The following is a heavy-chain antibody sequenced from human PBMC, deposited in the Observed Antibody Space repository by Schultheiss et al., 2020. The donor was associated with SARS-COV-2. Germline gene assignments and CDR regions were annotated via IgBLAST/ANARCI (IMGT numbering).Heavy chain of an antibody. Sequence: SETLSLTCAVYGGSFSGYYWSWIRQPPGKGLEWIGEINHSGSTNYNPSLKSRVTISVDTSKNQFSLKLSSVTAADTAVYYCARDRYSSGWYNYWGQGTLVTVSS. CDR3: ARDRYSSGWYNY. V-gene: IGHV4-34*01. CDR2: INHSGST. D-gene: IGHD6-19*01. J-gene: IGHJ4*02. CDR1: GGSFSGYY.